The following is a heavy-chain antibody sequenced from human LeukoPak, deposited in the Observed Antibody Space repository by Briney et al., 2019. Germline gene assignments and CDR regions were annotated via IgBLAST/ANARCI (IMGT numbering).Heavy chain of an antibody. J-gene: IGHJ3*01. Sequence: GGSLRLSCAASGFTFSNYEMNWARQAPGRGLEWISYISSISATIFYADSVKGRFTISRDNAKNVLYLQMNSLRDDDTAVYYCARVGEDSSGYYDAFDVWGQGTMVTVSS. CDR2: ISSISATI. CDR1: GFTFSNYE. CDR3: ARVGEDSSGYYDAFDV. D-gene: IGHD3-22*01. V-gene: IGHV3-48*03.